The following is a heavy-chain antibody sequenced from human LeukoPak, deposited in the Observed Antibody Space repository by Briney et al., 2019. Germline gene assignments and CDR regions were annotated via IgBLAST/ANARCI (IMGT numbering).Heavy chain of an antibody. Sequence: ASVKVSCKASGGTFSSYAISWVRQAPGQGLEWMGRIIPIFGTANYAQKFQGRVAITADKSTSTAYMEPSSLRSEDTAVYYCARVLEYEYYYMDVWGKGTTVTVSS. CDR3: ARVLEYEYYYMDV. D-gene: IGHD2-8*01. CDR2: IIPIFGTA. CDR1: GGTFSSYA. J-gene: IGHJ6*03. V-gene: IGHV1-69*06.